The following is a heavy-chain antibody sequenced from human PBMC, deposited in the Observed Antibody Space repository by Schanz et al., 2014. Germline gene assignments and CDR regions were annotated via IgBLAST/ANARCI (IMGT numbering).Heavy chain of an antibody. D-gene: IGHD3-16*02. CDR3: AKYRYSVFDFDY. Sequence: VQLVESGGGLVQPGRSLRLSCAASGFTFSSYAMSWVRQAPGKGLEWVSAISGSGGSTYYADSVKGRFTISRDNSKNTLYLQMNSLRAEDTAIYYCAKYRYSVFDFDYWGQGTLVTVSS. V-gene: IGHV3-23*04. CDR2: ISGSGGST. CDR1: GFTFSSYA. J-gene: IGHJ4*02.